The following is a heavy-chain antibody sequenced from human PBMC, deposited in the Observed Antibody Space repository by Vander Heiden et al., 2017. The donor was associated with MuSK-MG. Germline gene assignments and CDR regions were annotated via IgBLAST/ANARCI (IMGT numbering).Heavy chain of an antibody. Sequence: QLLESGGGLVQPGGSLRLSCAASGFPFSTYAMGWVRHAPGKGPQWRSSINGNGRNTYYADSVKGRFTISRDNSKNTLYLQMNSLRAEDMAVYYCAKSNNWNYAECWGQGTLVTVSS. CDR2: INGNGRNT. V-gene: IGHV3-23*01. CDR1: GFPFSTYA. D-gene: IGHD1-1*01. J-gene: IGHJ4*02. CDR3: AKSNNWNYAEC.